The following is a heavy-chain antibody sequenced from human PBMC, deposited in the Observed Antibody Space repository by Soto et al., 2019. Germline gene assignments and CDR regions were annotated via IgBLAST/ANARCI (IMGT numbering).Heavy chain of an antibody. Sequence: SVKVSCKASGDTFSSYAISWVRQAPGQGLEWMGGSIPICGTSHYAQKFQGRVTITEDESTSTAYMELSSLRSEDTAVYYCARGNTTMVTAGAYYFDYWGQGTLVTVSS. D-gene: IGHD5-18*01. V-gene: IGHV1-69*13. J-gene: IGHJ4*02. CDR1: GDTFSSYA. CDR3: ARGNTTMVTAGAYYFDY. CDR2: SIPICGTS.